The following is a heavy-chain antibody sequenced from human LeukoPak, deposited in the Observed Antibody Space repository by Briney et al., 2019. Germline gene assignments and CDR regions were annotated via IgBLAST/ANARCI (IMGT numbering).Heavy chain of an antibody. V-gene: IGHV3-9*01. D-gene: IGHD6-13*01. Sequence: GGSLRLSCAASGFTFDDYAMHWVRQAPGKGLEWVSGISWNSGSIGYADSVKGRFTISRDNAKNSLYLQMNSLRAEDTALYYCAKGYSGGIKGSQSSSWVDYWGQGTLVTVSS. CDR3: AKGYSGGIKGSQSSSWVDY. J-gene: IGHJ4*02. CDR1: GFTFDDYA. CDR2: ISWNSGSI.